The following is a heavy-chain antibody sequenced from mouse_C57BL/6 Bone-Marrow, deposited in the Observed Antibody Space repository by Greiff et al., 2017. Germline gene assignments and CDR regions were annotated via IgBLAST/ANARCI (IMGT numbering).Heavy chain of an antibody. V-gene: IGHV14-4*01. CDR2: IDPENGDT. D-gene: IGHD1-1*01. J-gene: IGHJ2*01. CDR3: TTPIITTVVDY. Sequence: VQLQQSGAELVRPGASVKLSCTASGFNIKDDYMHWVKQRPEQGLEWIGWIDPENGDTEYASKFQGKATITADTSSNTAYLQLSSLTSEDTAVYFCTTPIITTVVDYWGQGTTLTVSS. CDR1: GFNIKDDY.